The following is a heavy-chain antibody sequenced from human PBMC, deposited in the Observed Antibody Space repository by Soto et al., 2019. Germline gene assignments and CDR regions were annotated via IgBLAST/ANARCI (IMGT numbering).Heavy chain of an antibody. Sequence: SETLSLTCTVSGGSISSYYWSWIRQPPGKGLEWIGYIYYSGSTNYNPSLKSRVTISVDTSKNQFSLKLSSVTAADTAVYYCARALRKGMDVWGQGTTVTVSS. CDR2: IYYSGST. CDR3: ARALRKGMDV. V-gene: IGHV4-59*01. J-gene: IGHJ6*02. CDR1: GGSISSYY.